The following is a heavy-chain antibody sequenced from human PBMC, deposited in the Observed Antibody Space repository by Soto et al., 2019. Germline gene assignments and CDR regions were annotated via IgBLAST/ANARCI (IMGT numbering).Heavy chain of an antibody. CDR3: ARDRFGSFGLGV. D-gene: IGHD3-16*01. CDR2: ISSSSNVI. CDR1: GFTFSSYG. Sequence: GGSLRLSCAASGFTFSSYGMHWVRQAPGKGLEWVSYISSSSNVIYYADSIKGRFSISRDNAKNSLYLQMNSLRGEDTAVYYCARDRFGSFGLGVWGQGTTVTVSS. J-gene: IGHJ6*02. V-gene: IGHV3-48*01.